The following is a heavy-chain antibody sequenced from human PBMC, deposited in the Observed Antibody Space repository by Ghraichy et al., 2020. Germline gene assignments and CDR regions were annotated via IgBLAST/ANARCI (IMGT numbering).Heavy chain of an antibody. CDR1: GFTFDDYA. J-gene: IGHJ6*02. D-gene: IGHD6-13*01. CDR2: ISWNSGSI. V-gene: IGHV3-9*01. CDR3: AKGTVRTSSSWYSGSYYYGMDV. Sequence: GGSLRLSCAASGFTFDDYAMHWVRQAPGKGLEWVSGISWNSGSIGYADSVKGRFTISRDNAKNSLYLQMNSLRAEDTALYYCAKGTVRTSSSWYSGSYYYGMDVWGQGTTVTVSS.